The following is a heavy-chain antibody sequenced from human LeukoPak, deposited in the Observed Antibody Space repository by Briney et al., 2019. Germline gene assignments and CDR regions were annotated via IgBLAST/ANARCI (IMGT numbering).Heavy chain of an antibody. CDR2: ISGSGGST. V-gene: IGHV3-23*01. CDR3: AKDMRYSSSWYPFDY. Sequence: PGGSLRLSCAASGFTFSSYAMSWVRQALGKGLEWVSVISGSGGSTDYADAVKGRFTISRDNSKNTLSLQMNSLRADDTAVYYCAKDMRYSSSWYPFDYWGQGTLVTVSS. D-gene: IGHD6-13*01. J-gene: IGHJ4*02. CDR1: GFTFSSYA.